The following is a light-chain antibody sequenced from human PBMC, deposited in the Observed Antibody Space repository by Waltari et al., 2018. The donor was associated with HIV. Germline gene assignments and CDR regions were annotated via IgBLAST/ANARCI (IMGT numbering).Light chain of an antibody. CDR1: SSDVVDPNF. CDR2: DVS. Sequence: QSALTQPASVSGSPGPSITFSCTGTSSDVVDPNFVTWYQKHPGKAPRLIIYDVSHRPSGVSDRFSGSKSGNTASLTISGLQAEDEADYYCTSYASITSWVFGGGTKVTVL. V-gene: IGLV2-14*03. J-gene: IGLJ3*02. CDR3: TSYASITSWV.